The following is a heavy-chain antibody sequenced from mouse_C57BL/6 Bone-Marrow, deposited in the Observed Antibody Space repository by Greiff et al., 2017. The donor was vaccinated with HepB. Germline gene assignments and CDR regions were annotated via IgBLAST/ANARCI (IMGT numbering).Heavy chain of an antibody. Sequence: EVQVVESGPELVKPGASVKMSCKASGYTFTDYNMHWVKQSHGKSLEWIGYINPNNGGTSYNQKFKGKATLTVNKSSSTAYMELRSLTSEDSAVYYCARPLLPPYAMDYWGQGTSVTVSS. CDR2: INPNNGGT. V-gene: IGHV1-22*01. CDR3: ARPLLPPYAMDY. CDR1: GYTFTDYN. J-gene: IGHJ4*01. D-gene: IGHD1-1*01.